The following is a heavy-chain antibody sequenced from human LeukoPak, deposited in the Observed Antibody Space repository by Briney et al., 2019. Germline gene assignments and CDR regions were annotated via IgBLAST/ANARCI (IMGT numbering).Heavy chain of an antibody. D-gene: IGHD6-13*01. CDR3: ARAGGTSWADY. V-gene: IGHV3-7*01. CDR1: GFTFRDYW. Sequence: GGSLRLSCGASGFTFRDYWMTWVRQAPGKGLEWVANVKQDGTEKFYVDSVKGRFTISRDNGENSLYLQMNSLRVEDTAIYYCARAGGTSWADYWGQGTLVTVSS. J-gene: IGHJ4*02. CDR2: VKQDGTEK.